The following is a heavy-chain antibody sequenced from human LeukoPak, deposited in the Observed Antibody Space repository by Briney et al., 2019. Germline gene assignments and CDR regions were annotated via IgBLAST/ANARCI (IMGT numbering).Heavy chain of an antibody. V-gene: IGHV3-11*01. CDR3: ARVGDSSGWTLYYFDY. CDR1: GFTFSDYY. CDR2: ISSSGSTI. Sequence: GGSLRLSCAASGFTFSDYYMSWIRQAPGKGLEWVSYISSSGSTIYYADSVKGRFTISRDNSKNSLYLQMNSLRAEDTAVYYCARVGDSSGWTLYYFDYWGQGTLVTVSS. D-gene: IGHD6-19*01. J-gene: IGHJ4*02.